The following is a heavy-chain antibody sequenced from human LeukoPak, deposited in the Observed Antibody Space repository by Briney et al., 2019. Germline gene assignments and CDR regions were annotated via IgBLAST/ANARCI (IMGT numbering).Heavy chain of an antibody. V-gene: IGHV3-23*01. CDR2: ISDSGGST. Sequence: GGSLRLSCAASGFTFSSYAMSWVRQAPGKGLEWVSAISDSGGSTYYADSVKGRFTISRDNSKNTLYLQMNSLRAEDTAVYYCAEVVGGIWNFFDYWGQGTLVTVSS. J-gene: IGHJ4*02. D-gene: IGHD3-16*01. CDR3: AEVVGGIWNFFDY. CDR1: GFTFSSYA.